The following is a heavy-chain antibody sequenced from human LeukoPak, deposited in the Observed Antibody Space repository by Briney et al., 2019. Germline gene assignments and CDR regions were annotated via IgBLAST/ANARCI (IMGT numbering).Heavy chain of an antibody. J-gene: IGHJ6*03. Sequence: GGSLRLSCAASGFTFSSYAMHWVPQAPGKGLEYVSAISSNGGSTYYANSVKGRFTISRDNSKNTLYLQMGSLRAEDMAVYYCARDRGSSWYSSGDMDVWGKGTTVTVSS. CDR1: GFTFSSYA. CDR3: ARDRGSSWYSSGDMDV. CDR2: ISSNGGST. D-gene: IGHD6-13*01. V-gene: IGHV3-64*01.